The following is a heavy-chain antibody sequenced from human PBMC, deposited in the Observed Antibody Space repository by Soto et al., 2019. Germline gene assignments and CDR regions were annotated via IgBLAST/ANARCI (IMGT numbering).Heavy chain of an antibody. V-gene: IGHV3-66*01. CDR2: IYSAGDT. J-gene: IGHJ6*02. D-gene: IGHD6-19*01. Sequence: GSLRLSCAASGFTVSSNYITWVRQAPGKGLEWVSVIYSAGDTYYPDSVKGRFTISRDNSKNTVYLQMNSLRAEDTALYYCAKCNYISGRLNGMDVWGQGTTVTVSS. CDR3: AKCNYISGRLNGMDV. CDR1: GFTVSSNY.